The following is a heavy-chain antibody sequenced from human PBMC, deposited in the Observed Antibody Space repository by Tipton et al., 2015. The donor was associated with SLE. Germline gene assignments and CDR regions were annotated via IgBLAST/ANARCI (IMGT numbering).Heavy chain of an antibody. V-gene: IGHV4-31*03. D-gene: IGHD1-26*01. J-gene: IGHJ4*02. CDR2: IYNSRNT. Sequence: TLSLTCTVSGDSISGGGYFWTWIRQHPGKGLEWIGYIYNSRNTNYNPSLNSRVSISVDRSNNQFSLILSSVTAADTAVYYCARGYSGGWFFDYWGQGTLVTVSS. CDR1: GDSISGGGYF. CDR3: ARGYSGGWFFDY.